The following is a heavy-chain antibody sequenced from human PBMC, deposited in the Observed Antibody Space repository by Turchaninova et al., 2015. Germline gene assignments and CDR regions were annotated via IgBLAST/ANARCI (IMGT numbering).Heavy chain of an antibody. CDR2: ISGSGGST. CDR1: GFTFTNYA. Sequence: EVQLFESGGGLVQPGGSLRLSCAASGFTFTNYAMSWVRQAPGKGLEWVSAISGSGGSTYYADSVKGRFTISRDNSKDTLYLQMNSLRAEDTAVYYCAKSGSGYLEAFDYWGQGTLVTVSS. V-gene: IGHV3-23*01. D-gene: IGHD3-3*01. CDR3: AKSGSGYLEAFDY. J-gene: IGHJ4*02.